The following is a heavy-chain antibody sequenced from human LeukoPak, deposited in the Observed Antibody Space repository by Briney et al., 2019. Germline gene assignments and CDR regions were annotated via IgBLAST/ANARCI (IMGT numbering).Heavy chain of an antibody. CDR3: ARVRSSTLAKGDYFDY. CDR1: GYTFTSYY. J-gene: IGHJ4*02. D-gene: IGHD6-13*01. CDR2: INPSGDST. V-gene: IGHV1-46*01. Sequence: GASVRVSCKASGYTFTSYYMHWVRQAPGQGLEWMGIINPSGDSTSYAQRFQGRVTMTRDMSTSTVYMELSSLRSEDTAVYYCARVRSSTLAKGDYFDYWGQGTLVTVSS.